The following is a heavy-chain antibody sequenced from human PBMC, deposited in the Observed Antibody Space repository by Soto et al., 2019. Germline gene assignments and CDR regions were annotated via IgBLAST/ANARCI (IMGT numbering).Heavy chain of an antibody. V-gene: IGHV1-69*02. CDR3: ARGPFYGEHPAPMMDYYYGMDV. D-gene: IGHD4-17*01. Sequence: QVQLVQSGVEVKKPGSSVKVSCKASGGTFSSYTISWVRQAPGQGLEWMGRIIPILGIANYAQKFQGRVTITADKSTSTAYMELSSLRSEDTAVYYCARGPFYGEHPAPMMDYYYGMDVWGQGTTVTVSS. J-gene: IGHJ6*02. CDR1: GGTFSSYT. CDR2: IIPILGIA.